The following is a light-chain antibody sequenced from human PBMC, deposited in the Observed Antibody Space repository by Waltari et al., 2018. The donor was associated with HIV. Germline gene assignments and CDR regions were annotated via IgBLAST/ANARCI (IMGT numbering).Light chain of an antibody. J-gene: IGLJ2*01. CDR1: SSAVGASNL. V-gene: IGLV2-23*02. CDR2: EVI. Sequence: QSALTQPASVSGSLGQSIPISCCGTSSAVGASNLVSWYQKYPGKASNLMIFEVIKRPSGVSDRFSGSRSGNTASLTISGLQTEDEGDYYCCSYSGTGVIFGGGTKVTVL. CDR3: CSYSGTGVI.